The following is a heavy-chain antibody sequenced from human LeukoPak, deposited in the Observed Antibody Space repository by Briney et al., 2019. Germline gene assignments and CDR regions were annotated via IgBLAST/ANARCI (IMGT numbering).Heavy chain of an antibody. CDR3: ARDQGRDNSGWYPYHDY. V-gene: IGHV1-2*02. D-gene: IGHD6-19*01. CDR2: IDPGSGAT. J-gene: IGHJ4*02. CDR1: GYTFTGYY. Sequence: GASVKVSCKPSGYTFTGYYIHWVRQAPGQGVEWMGWIDPGSGATKYAQKFQDRFTMTSDTSIRTAYMELISLTTDDTAVYYCARDQGRDNSGWYPYHDYWGQGTLVTVSS.